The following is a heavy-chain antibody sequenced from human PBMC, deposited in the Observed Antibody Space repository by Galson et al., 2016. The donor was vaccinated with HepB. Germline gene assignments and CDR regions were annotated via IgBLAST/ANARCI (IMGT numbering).Heavy chain of an antibody. CDR1: GYRFTTYW. Sequence: QSGAEVKKPGESLKISCKGSGYRFTTYWIAWVRQMPGKGLEWMGIIYPGDSDTRYSPSFQGQVTISADKSTDSAYLQLNNLKASDTAIYYCARHHLDVDYFEYWGQGTVVTVSS. D-gene: IGHD5-24*01. CDR2: IYPGDSDT. J-gene: IGHJ4*02. CDR3: ARHHLDVDYFEY. V-gene: IGHV5-51*01.